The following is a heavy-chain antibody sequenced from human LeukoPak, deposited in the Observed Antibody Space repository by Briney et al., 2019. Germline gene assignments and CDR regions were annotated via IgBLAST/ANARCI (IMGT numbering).Heavy chain of an antibody. D-gene: IGHD3-16*01. J-gene: IGHJ4*02. Sequence: SETLSLTCTVSDDSISDYYRGWIRQPPGKGLEWIGYFHNSGTSTYNPSLKSRVTISANTSKNQFSLKLNSLTTADTAVYYCTRGAGWLIDYWGQGILVTVSS. CDR1: DDSISDYY. CDR3: TRGAGWLIDY. CDR2: FHNSGTS. V-gene: IGHV4-59*01.